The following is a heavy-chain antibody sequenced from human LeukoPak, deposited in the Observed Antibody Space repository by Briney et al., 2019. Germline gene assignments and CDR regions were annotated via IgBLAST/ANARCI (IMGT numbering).Heavy chain of an antibody. D-gene: IGHD3-9*01. CDR1: GGSVSSYEYY. V-gene: IGHV4-39*01. CDR3: ARLSKGRYFDYIFDH. J-gene: IGHJ4*02. Sequence: SETLSLTCTVSGGSVSSYEYYWGWIRQPPGKGLEWIGNTYYSGSTYYNPSLKSRLTMSVDTSKNQFSLKMSSVTAADTAVYYCARLSKGRYFDYIFDHWGQGALVTVSS. CDR2: TYYSGST.